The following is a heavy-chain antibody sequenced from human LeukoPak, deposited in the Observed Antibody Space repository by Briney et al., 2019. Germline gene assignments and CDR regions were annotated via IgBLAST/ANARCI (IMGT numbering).Heavy chain of an antibody. D-gene: IGHD4/OR15-4a*01. J-gene: IGHJ4*01. V-gene: IGHV4-59*01. CDR1: GASIFNYY. CDR3: ARDLRAKY. CDR2: VHHSGRT. Sequence: SETLSLTCNVSGASIFNYYWSWIRQAPGKGLEWIGYVHHSGRTNSNPSLGSRVTMSVDTSTSQLSLNLTSVTTADTAVYFCARDLRAKYWGQGTLVFASS.